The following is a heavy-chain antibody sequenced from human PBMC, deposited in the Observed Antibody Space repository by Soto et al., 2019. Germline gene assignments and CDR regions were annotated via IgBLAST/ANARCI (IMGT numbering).Heavy chain of an antibody. Sequence: SETLSLTCAVYGGSFSGYYWSWIRQPPGKGLEWIGEINHRGSTNHNPSLTSRVTIPVDTSKNQFSLKLSSVTAADTAVYYGARGGSRNRIAAAADYWGQGTLVTVSS. V-gene: IGHV4-34*01. CDR3: ARGGSRNRIAAAADY. CDR1: GGSFSGYY. D-gene: IGHD6-13*01. CDR2: INHRGST. J-gene: IGHJ4*02.